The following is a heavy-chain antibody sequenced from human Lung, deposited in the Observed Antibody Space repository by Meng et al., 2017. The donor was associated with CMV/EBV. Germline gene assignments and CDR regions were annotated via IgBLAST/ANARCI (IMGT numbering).Heavy chain of an antibody. CDR1: GDSITNHNW. CDR2: IPHRGSS. D-gene: IGHD3-10*01. V-gene: IGHV4-4*02. J-gene: IGHJ1*01. Sequence: HVQLRESGPALVTPSDTLSLTCAVSGDSITNHNWWAWVRQPPGKGLEWIGEIPHRGSSAYNPSLKSRVSMSIDKSKNQFSLKLTSVTAADTAVYHCLRRSGGSVWGQGTLVTVSS. CDR3: LRRSGGSV.